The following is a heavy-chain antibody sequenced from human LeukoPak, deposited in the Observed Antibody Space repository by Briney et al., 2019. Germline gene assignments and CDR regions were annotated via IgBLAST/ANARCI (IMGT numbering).Heavy chain of an antibody. CDR3: ARDKNSGYDYVAY. Sequence: SSVKVSCKASGGTFGSYAISWVRQAPGQGLEWMGGIIPIFGTANYAQKFQGRVTITTDESTSTAYMELSSLRSEDTAVCYCARDKNSGYDYVAYWGQGTLVTVSS. CDR1: GGTFGSYA. CDR2: IIPIFGTA. J-gene: IGHJ4*02. V-gene: IGHV1-69*05. D-gene: IGHD5-12*01.